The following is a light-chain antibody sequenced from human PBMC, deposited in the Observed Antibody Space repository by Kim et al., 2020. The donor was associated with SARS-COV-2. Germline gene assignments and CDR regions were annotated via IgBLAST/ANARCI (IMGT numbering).Light chain of an antibody. V-gene: IGLV3-21*04. CDR3: QVWDSSSDHRV. CDR1: NIGSKS. CDR2: YDS. Sequence: PGKTARITCGGNNIGSKSLPWYQQKPGQAPVLVIYYDSDRPSGIPERFSGSNSGNTATLTISRVEAGDEADYYCQVWDSSSDHRVFGGGTKLTVL. J-gene: IGLJ3*02.